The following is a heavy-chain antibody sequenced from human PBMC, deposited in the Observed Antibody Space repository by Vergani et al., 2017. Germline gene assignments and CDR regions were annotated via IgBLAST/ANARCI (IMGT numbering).Heavy chain of an antibody. CDR1: GFTFRIYG. D-gene: IGHD2/OR15-2a*01. CDR2: IRYDGTKR. J-gene: IGHJ6*02. V-gene: IGHV3-30*02. CDR3: ANSVIAGNVGVAYFGMDV. Sequence: QVQLVESGGGVVQPGGSLRLSCIASGFTFRIYGMHWVRPAPGKGLEWVAFIRYDGTKRFYGDSVKGRFTISRDNSQNTVNLQMNSLRTEDTAVYFCANSVIAGNVGVAYFGMDVWGRGTTVTVSS.